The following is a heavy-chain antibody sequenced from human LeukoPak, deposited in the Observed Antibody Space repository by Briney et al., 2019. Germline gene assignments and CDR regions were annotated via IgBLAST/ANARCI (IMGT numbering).Heavy chain of an antibody. D-gene: IGHD6-13*01. Sequence: PGRSLRLSCAASGFTFSSYAMHWVRQAPGKGLEWVAVISYDGSNKYYADSVKGRFTISRDNSKNTLYLQMNSLRAEDTAVYYCARDMTPTPTGYSSSWPSYGMDVWGQGTTVTVSS. J-gene: IGHJ6*02. V-gene: IGHV3-30-3*01. CDR2: ISYDGSNK. CDR3: ARDMTPTPTGYSSSWPSYGMDV. CDR1: GFTFSSYA.